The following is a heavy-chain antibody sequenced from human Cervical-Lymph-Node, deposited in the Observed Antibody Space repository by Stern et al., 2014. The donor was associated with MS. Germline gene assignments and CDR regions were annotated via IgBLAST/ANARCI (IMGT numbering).Heavy chain of an antibody. J-gene: IGHJ5*02. D-gene: IGHD2-15*01. CDR2: IIPMSGLA. V-gene: IGHV1-69*09. CDR1: GGTFSSSYA. Sequence: VQLVESGAEVKKPGASVNVSCKASGGTFSSSYAVSWVRPAPGQGLEWMGRIIPMSGLAKYAQKFQTRLTITADKSSSTVYMKLSSLTSEDTALYYCARGIVTNRPAATLHNLFDPWGQGTLVTVSS. CDR3: ARGIVTNRPAATLHNLFDP.